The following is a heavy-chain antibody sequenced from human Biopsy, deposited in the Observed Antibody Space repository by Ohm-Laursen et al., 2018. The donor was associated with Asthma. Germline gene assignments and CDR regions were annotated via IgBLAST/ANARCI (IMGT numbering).Heavy chain of an antibody. CDR2: IYSGGTS. Sequence: SLRLSCAAPGFTVSRDHMFWVRQAPGKGLEWVSVIYSGGTSHTADSVRGRFTISRDFSKNTLHLQMHSLRVEDTAVYYCARGDSSGWSHYYFDYWGQGTLVTGSS. J-gene: IGHJ4*02. V-gene: IGHV3-53*01. D-gene: IGHD6-19*01. CDR3: ARGDSSGWSHYYFDY. CDR1: GFTVSRDH.